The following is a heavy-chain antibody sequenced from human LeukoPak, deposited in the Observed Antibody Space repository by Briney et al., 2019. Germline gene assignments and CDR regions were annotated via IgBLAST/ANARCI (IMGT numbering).Heavy chain of an antibody. V-gene: IGHV3-66*01. CDR3: ASPLVDTAMDDY. J-gene: IGHJ4*02. CDR2: IYSGGST. Sequence: TGGSLRLSCAASGFTVSSNYMSWVRQAPGKGLEWVSVIYSGGSTYYADSVKGRFTISRDNSKNTLYLQMNSLRAEDTAVYYCASPLVDTAMDDYWGQETLVTVSS. D-gene: IGHD5-18*01. CDR1: GFTVSSNY.